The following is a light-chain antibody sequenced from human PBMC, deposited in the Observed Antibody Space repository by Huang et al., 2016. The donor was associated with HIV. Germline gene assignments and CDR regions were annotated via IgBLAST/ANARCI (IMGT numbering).Light chain of an antibody. J-gene: IGKJ1*01. Sequence: EIVLTQSPATLSLSPGERATLSCRASQSVSSDLAWYQQKPGQAPRRLIYDASNRATGIPAKSSGSGSGTDSTLTSSSLEPEYFAVYYCQQRTNWPTFGRGTKVEIK. V-gene: IGKV3-11*01. CDR2: DAS. CDR1: QSVSSD. CDR3: QQRTNWPT.